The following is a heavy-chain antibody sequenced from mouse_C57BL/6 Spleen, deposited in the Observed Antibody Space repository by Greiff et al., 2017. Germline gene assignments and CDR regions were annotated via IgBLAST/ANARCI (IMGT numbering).Heavy chain of an antibody. D-gene: IGHD2-4*01. Sequence: QVQLQQPGAELVMPGASVKLSCKASGYNFTSYWMHWVKQRPGQGLEWIGEIDPSDSYTNYNQKFKGKSTLTVDKSSSTAYMQLSSLPSEDSAVYYCARRDYGRAMDYWGQGTSVTVSS. CDR1: GYNFTSYW. J-gene: IGHJ4*01. CDR2: IDPSDSYT. CDR3: ARRDYGRAMDY. V-gene: IGHV1-69*01.